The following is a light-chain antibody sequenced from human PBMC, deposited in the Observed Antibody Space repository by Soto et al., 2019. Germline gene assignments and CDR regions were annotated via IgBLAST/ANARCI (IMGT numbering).Light chain of an antibody. Sequence: EIVLTQSPGTLSLSPGERATLSCRASQSVSSNYLAWYQQKSGQAPRLLIYGASSRATGIPDRFSGSGSGTDFTLTISKLEPEDFAVYYCQQYGNSPYAFGPGTELEI. V-gene: IGKV3-20*01. CDR1: QSVSSNY. J-gene: IGKJ2*01. CDR3: QQYGNSPYA. CDR2: GAS.